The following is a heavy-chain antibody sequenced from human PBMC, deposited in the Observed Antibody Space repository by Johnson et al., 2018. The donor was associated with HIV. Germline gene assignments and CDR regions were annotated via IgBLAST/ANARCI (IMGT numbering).Heavy chain of an antibody. V-gene: IGHV3-11*01. CDR1: GFSFSDYY. Sequence: QVQLVESGGGLVKPGGSLRLSCAASGFSFSDYYMSWICQAPGKGLEWVSYISSSGNTRYYADSVKGRFTISRDNAKNTLYLQMNSLKTEDTAVYYCTTDVGGGIAGAGTEAFDIWGQGTMVTVSS. CDR2: ISSSGNTR. J-gene: IGHJ3*02. CDR3: TTDVGGGIAGAGTEAFDI. D-gene: IGHD6-19*01.